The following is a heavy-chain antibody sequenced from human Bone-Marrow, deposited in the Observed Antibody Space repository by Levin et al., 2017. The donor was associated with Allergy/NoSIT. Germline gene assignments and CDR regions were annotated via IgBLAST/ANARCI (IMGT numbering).Heavy chain of an antibody. V-gene: IGHV7-4-1*02. J-gene: IGHJ4*02. D-gene: IGHD6-13*01. CDR2: INTNTGNP. CDR3: AREYRKGIAAAGTCYY. CDR1: GYTFTSYA. Sequence: ASVKVSCKASGYTFTSYAMNWVRQAPGQGLEWMGWINTNTGNPTYAQGFPGRFVFSLDTSVSTAYLQISSLKAEDTAVYYCAREYRKGIAAAGTCYYWGQGTLVTVSS.